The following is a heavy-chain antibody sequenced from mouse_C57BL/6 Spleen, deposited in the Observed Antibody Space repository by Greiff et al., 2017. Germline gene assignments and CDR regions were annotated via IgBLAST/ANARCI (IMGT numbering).Heavy chain of an antibody. V-gene: IGHV5-16*01. D-gene: IGHD1-1*01. J-gene: IGHJ1*03. CDR1: GFTFSDYY. Sequence: EVQGVESEGGLVQPGSSMKLFCTASGFTFSDYYMAWVRQVPEKGLEWVANINYDGSSTYYLDSLKSRFIISRDNAKNILYLQMRSLKSEDTATYYCAREDFITTVVSHFDVWGTGTTVTVSS. CDR3: AREDFITTVVSHFDV. CDR2: INYDGSST.